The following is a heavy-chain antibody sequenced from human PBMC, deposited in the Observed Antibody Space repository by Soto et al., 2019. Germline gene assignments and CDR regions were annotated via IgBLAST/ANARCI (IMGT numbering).Heavy chain of an antibody. Sequence: SGPTLVNPKQTLILTCAFSGFSLSRKGMSVSWIRQPPGKALEFLAVIDWEEEKFSSPSLRTRLTVSKDTSKSQVVLTLTNVDPVDTATYYCTRSTTWNYEYYFDYWGQGTLVTVSS. V-gene: IGHV2-70*01. J-gene: IGHJ4*02. CDR1: GFSLSRKGMS. CDR2: IDWEEEK. D-gene: IGHD1-7*01. CDR3: TRSTTWNYEYYFDY.